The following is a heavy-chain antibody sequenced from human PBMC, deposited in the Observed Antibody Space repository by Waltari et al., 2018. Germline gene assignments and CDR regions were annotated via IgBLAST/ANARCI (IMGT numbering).Heavy chain of an antibody. Sequence: QVQLMQSGAEVRKPGASAKASCKASGYTLTGYYLHWLRQAPGQGLEWMGAINPDRGATDSAGKFQGRVTMTRDTSINTADMELTRLSSDDTAVYYCAREGHSGTGDFQRWGQGTLVTVSS. CDR3: AREGHSGTGDFQR. CDR1: GYTLTGYY. V-gene: IGHV1-2*02. J-gene: IGHJ1*01. CDR2: INPDRGAT. D-gene: IGHD3-10*01.